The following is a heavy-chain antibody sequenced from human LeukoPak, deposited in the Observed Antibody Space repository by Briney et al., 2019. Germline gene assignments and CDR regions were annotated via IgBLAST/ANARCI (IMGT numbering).Heavy chain of an antibody. J-gene: IGHJ4*02. CDR2: FDPEDGET. D-gene: IGHD2-2*01. CDR1: GYTPTELS. CDR3: ATTPYCSSTSCYHYFDY. V-gene: IGHV1-24*01. Sequence: GASVKVSCKVSGYTPTELSMHWVRQAPGKGLEWTGGFDPEDGETIYAQKFQGRVTMTEDTSTDTAYMELSSLRSEDTAVYYCATTPYCSSTSCYHYFDYWGQGTLVTVSS.